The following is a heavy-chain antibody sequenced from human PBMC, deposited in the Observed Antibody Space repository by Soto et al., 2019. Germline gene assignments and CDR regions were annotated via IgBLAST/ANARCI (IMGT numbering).Heavy chain of an antibody. V-gene: IGHV3-30*18. CDR1: GFTFSSYG. J-gene: IGHJ4*02. D-gene: IGHD1-26*01. CDR2: ISYDGSNK. CDR3: AKDQLIVGATGVDY. Sequence: PGGSLRLSCAASGFTFSSYGMHWVRQAPGKGLEWVAVISYDGSNKYYADSVKGRFTISRDNSKNTLYLQMNSLRAEDTAVYYCAKDQLIVGATGVDYWGQGTLVTVSA.